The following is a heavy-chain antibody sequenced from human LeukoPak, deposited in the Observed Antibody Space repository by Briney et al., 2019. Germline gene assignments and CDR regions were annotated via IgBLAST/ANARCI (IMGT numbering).Heavy chain of an antibody. V-gene: IGHV4-59*11. J-gene: IGHJ6*03. Sequence: SETLSLTCTVSGGSISSHYWGWIRQPPGKGLEWIGYIYYSGSTNYNPSLKSRVTISVDTSKNQFSLKLSSVTAADTAVYYCASAWYYDFWSGYSPYYMDVWGKGTTVTVSS. D-gene: IGHD3-3*01. CDR2: IYYSGST. CDR3: ASAWYYDFWSGYSPYYMDV. CDR1: GGSISSHY.